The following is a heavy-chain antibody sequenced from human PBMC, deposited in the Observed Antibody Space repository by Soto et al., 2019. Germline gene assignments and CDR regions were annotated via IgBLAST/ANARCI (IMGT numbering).Heavy chain of an antibody. Sequence: SETLSLTCAVYGGSFSGYYWSWIRQPPGKGLEWIGEINHSGSTNYNPSLKSRVTISVDTSKNQFSLKLSSVTAADTAVYYCARFSGYSSSHYGMDVWGQGXTVTVSS. V-gene: IGHV4-34*01. CDR2: INHSGST. J-gene: IGHJ6*02. CDR3: ARFSGYSSSHYGMDV. CDR1: GGSFSGYY. D-gene: IGHD6-13*01.